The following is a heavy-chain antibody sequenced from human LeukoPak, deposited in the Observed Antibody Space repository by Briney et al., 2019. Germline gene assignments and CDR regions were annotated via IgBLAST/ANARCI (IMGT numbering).Heavy chain of an antibody. D-gene: IGHD3-3*01. V-gene: IGHV4-39*01. CDR3: ATQKRRITIFGVVITFDY. CDR1: GGSISSSSHY. CDR2: IYYGGST. Sequence: SETLSLTCTVSGGSISSSSHYWGWIRQPPGKGLEWIGSIYYGGSTYYNPSLMSRVTMSVDTSENQFSLKLSSVTAADTAVYYCATQKRRITIFGVVITFDYWGQGTLVTVSS. J-gene: IGHJ4*02.